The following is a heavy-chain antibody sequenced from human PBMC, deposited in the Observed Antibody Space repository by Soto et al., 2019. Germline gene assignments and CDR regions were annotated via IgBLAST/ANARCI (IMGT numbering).Heavy chain of an antibody. CDR2: IYSSGST. CDR1: GGSISSYY. V-gene: IGHV4-59*01. D-gene: IGHD1-26*01. CDR3: ARVSRGSYYPHDY. J-gene: IGHJ4*02. Sequence: SETLSLTCTVSGGSISSYYWSWIRQPPGKGLEWIGYIYSSGSTNYNPSLKSRVTISVDTSKNQFSLKLSAVTAADTAVYYCARVSRGSYYPHDYWGQGTLVTVSS.